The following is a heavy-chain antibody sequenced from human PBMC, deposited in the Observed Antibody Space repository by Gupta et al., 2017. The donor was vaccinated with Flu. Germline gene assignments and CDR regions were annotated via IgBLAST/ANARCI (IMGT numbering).Heavy chain of an antibody. CDR2: ISYDGSNK. D-gene: IGHD3-22*01. Sequence: QVQLVESGGGVVQPGRSLRLSCAASGFTFSSYGMHWVRQAPGKGLEWVAVISYDGSNKYYADSVKGRFTISRDNSKNTLYLQMNSLRAEDTAVYYCAKDQVVVIELLDYWGQGTLVTVSS. V-gene: IGHV3-30*18. J-gene: IGHJ4*02. CDR3: AKDQVVVIELLDY. CDR1: GFTFSSYG.